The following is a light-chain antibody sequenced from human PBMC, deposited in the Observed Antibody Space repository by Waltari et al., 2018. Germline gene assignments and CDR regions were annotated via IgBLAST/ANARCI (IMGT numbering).Light chain of an antibody. V-gene: IGKV1-5*03. CDR1: QSISNW. Sequence: DIQMTQSPSPLSASVGDRFTITCRASQSISNWLAWYQQKPGKAPKLLLYKASTLESGVPSRFSGRGSGTEFTLTISSLQPDDFAAYYCQQYNSYSLLSFGGGTKVEIK. CDR2: KAS. J-gene: IGKJ4*01. CDR3: QQYNSYSLLS.